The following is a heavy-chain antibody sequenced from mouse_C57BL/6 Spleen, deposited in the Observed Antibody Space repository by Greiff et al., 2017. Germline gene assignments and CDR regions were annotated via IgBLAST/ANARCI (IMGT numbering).Heavy chain of an antibody. D-gene: IGHD2-3*01. Sequence: VQLQQPGAELVRPGSSVKLSCKASGYTFTSYWMHWVKQRPIQGLEWIGNIDPSDSETHYNQKFKDKATLTVDTPSSTAYMQLSSLTSEDSAVYYCARGDGYYGDWYFDVWGTGTTVTVSS. J-gene: IGHJ1*03. V-gene: IGHV1-52*01. CDR3: ARGDGYYGDWYFDV. CDR1: GYTFTSYW. CDR2: IDPSDSET.